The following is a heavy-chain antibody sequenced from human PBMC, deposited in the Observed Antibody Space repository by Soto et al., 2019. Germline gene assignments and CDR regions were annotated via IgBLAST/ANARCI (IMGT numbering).Heavy chain of an antibody. D-gene: IGHD2-2*01. CDR3: AKDRLCSSTSCAGVIDY. Sequence: GGSLRLSCAASGFTFSTYWMSWVRQAPGKGLEWVANIKPDGNEKYYVDSVKGRFTISRDNAKNSLYLQMNSLRAEDTAVYYCAKDRLCSSTSCAGVIDYWGQGTLVTVSS. V-gene: IGHV3-7*03. CDR1: GFTFSTYW. CDR2: IKPDGNEK. J-gene: IGHJ4*02.